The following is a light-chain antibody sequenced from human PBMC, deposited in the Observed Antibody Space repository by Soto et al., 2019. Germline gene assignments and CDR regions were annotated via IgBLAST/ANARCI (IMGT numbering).Light chain of an antibody. V-gene: IGKV3-11*01. Sequence: EIVLTQSQATLSLYPGVRATLSCMASQCVISYLAWYQQKRGQAPRLLIYDTSNRATGNPARFSGSGSGTDFTLTISSLGAEDFAVYYWQQRRNWPLTFGGGTKVEIK. CDR3: QQRRNWPLT. CDR2: DTS. CDR1: QCVISY. J-gene: IGKJ4*01.